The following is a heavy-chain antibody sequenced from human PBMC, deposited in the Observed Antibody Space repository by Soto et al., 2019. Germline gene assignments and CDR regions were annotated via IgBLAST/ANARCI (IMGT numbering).Heavy chain of an antibody. J-gene: IGHJ5*02. CDR1: GYTFTSYA. V-gene: IGHV1-3*05. CDR2: INAGNGNT. D-gene: IGHD6-13*01. CDR3: ARDRQQLNWFDP. Sequence: QVQLVQSGAEEKKPGASVKVSYKASGYTFTSYAMHWVRQAPGQRLEWMGWINAGNGNTKYSQKFQGRVTITRDTSASTAYMELSSLRSEDTAVYYCARDRQQLNWFDPWGQGTLVTVSS.